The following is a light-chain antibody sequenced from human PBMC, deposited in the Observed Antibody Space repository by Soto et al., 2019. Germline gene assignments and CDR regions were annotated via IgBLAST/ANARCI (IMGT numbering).Light chain of an antibody. CDR1: QSVTSNY. CDR3: QQHGTSPIT. Sequence: EIVLTQSPVTLSLSPVERATLSCGASQSVTSNYLAWYQQKPGQAPRLLIFGASSRATGIPDRFSGSGSGTDFTLTISRLEPEDFAVYYCQQHGTSPITFGQGTRLEIK. J-gene: IGKJ5*01. V-gene: IGKV3-20*01. CDR2: GAS.